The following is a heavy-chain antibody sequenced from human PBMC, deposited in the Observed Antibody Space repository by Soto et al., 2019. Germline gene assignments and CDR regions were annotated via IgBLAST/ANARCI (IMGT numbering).Heavy chain of an antibody. V-gene: IGHV3-53*01. CDR3: ARIFAAPLDY. CDR1: GFTFSSYW. D-gene: IGHD3-9*01. J-gene: IGHJ4*02. CDR2: IYTGSNT. Sequence: GGSLRLSCAASGFTFSSYWMHWVRQAPGKGLEWVSVIYTGSNTYYADSVKGRFTISRDNSKNMLYLQMNSLRVEDTAVYYCARIFAAPLDYWGQGILVTVSS.